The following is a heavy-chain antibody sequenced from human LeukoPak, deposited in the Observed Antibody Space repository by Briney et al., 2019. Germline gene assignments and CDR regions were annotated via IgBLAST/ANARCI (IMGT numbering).Heavy chain of an antibody. Sequence: PSETLSLTCAVYGGSFSGYYWSWIRQPPGKGLEWIGEINHSGSTNYNPSLKSRVTISVDTSKNQFSLKLSSVTAADTAVYYCARLRVLRFLEWSHYYYGMDVWGQGTTVTVSS. CDR2: INHSGST. CDR1: GGSFSGYY. D-gene: IGHD3-3*01. V-gene: IGHV4-34*01. CDR3: ARLRVLRFLEWSHYYYGMDV. J-gene: IGHJ6*02.